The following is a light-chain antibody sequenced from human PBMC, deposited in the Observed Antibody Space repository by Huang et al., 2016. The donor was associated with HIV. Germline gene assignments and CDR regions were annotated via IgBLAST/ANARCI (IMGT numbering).Light chain of an antibody. CDR1: QSVGGK. CDR3: QQYDTWPPLT. Sequence: ILLTQFPATLSVSPGQRVTLSCRASQSVGGKLAWYQQRPGQAPRLLIYGASTRVPTIPDRFSGSGSGTEFTLTISSLQSEDCAVDYWQQYDTWPPLTFGGGTKV. V-gene: IGKV3-15*01. CDR2: GAS. J-gene: IGKJ4*01.